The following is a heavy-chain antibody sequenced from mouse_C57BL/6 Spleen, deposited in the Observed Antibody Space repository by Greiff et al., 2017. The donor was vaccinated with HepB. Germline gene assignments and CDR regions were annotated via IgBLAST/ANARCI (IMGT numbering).Heavy chain of an antibody. CDR1: GYTFTSYW. J-gene: IGHJ3*01. D-gene: IGHD2-2*01. Sequence: QVQLKESGAELVKPGASVKLSCKASGYTFTSYWMQWVKQRPGQGLEWIVEIDPSDSYTNYNQKFKGKATLTVDTSSSTAYMQLSSLTSEDSAVYYCARYPMVTTGGFAYWGQGTLVTVSA. CDR3: ARYPMVTTGGFAY. CDR2: IDPSDSYT. V-gene: IGHV1-50*01.